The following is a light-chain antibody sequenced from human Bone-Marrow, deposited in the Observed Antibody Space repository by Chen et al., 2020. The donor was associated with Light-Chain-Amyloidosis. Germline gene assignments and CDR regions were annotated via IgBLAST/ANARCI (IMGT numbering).Light chain of an antibody. CDR2: EVT. CDR3: SSNTITNTLV. Sequence: QSALTQPASVSGSPGQSITISCTGTSSDVGGDNHVSWYQQHPDKAPKLMIYEVTNRPSWVAERFSDAKSDNTASLTISGLQTEDEADYFCSSNTITNTLVVGSGTRVTVL. J-gene: IGLJ1*01. V-gene: IGLV2-14*01. CDR1: SSDVGGDNH.